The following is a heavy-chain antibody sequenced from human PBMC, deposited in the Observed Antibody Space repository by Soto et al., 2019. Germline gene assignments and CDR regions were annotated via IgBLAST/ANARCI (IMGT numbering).Heavy chain of an antibody. J-gene: IGHJ4*02. CDR1: GYTLSELS. CDR2: FDPEGGET. Sequence: ASVKVSCKVSGYTLSELSMHWVRQAPGKGLEWMGGFDPEGGETIYAQKFQGRVTMTEDTSTDSAYMELSSLRSEDTAMYFCATAHIETAASLLFFGYWGQGTLVTVSS. CDR3: ATAHIETAASLLFFGY. D-gene: IGHD6-13*01. V-gene: IGHV1-24*01.